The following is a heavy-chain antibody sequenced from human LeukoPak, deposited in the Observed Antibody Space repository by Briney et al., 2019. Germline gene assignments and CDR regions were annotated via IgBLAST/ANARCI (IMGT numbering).Heavy chain of an antibody. D-gene: IGHD5-24*01. J-gene: IGHJ4*02. CDR2: IRSKAYGGTT. CDR1: GFIFNSYG. CDR3: TREEVGDGYSSFDY. V-gene: IGHV3-49*04. Sequence: QPGRSLRLSCAASGFIFNSYGMHWVRQAPGKGLEWVGFIRSKAYGGTTEYAASVKGRFTISRDDSKSIAYLQMNSLKTEDTAVYYCTREEVGDGYSSFDYWGQGTLVTVSS.